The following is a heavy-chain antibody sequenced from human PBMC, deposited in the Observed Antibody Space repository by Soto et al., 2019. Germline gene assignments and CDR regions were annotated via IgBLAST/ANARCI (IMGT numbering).Heavy chain of an antibody. Sequence: EVQLVESGGSVVKPGGSLRLSCEASGFTFSSYTMNWVRQAPGKGLEWVSSIDSTSNNVYYADSVKGRFTISRDNAKNSLYIHMSSRKGEDTSVYYCTRQQENLVIQPYYGLDTWGQETTVPV. CDR1: GFTFSSYT. J-gene: IGHJ6*02. D-gene: IGHD3-9*01. V-gene: IGHV3-21*06. CDR3: TRQQENLVIQPYYGLDT. CDR2: IDSTSNNV.